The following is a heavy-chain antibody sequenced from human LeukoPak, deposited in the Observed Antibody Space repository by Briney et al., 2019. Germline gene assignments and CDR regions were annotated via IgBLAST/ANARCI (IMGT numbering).Heavy chain of an antibody. Sequence: GGSLRLSCAASGFTFSSYAMSWVRQAPGKGLEWVSVISGSGGRTYYIDSVKGRFTISRDNSKNTLYLQMNSLRDDDTAVYYCAKGRGYGDYGSTFEYWGQGNLATVSS. CDR1: GFTFSSYA. J-gene: IGHJ4*02. CDR2: ISGSGGRT. D-gene: IGHD4-17*01. CDR3: AKGRGYGDYGSTFEY. V-gene: IGHV3-23*01.